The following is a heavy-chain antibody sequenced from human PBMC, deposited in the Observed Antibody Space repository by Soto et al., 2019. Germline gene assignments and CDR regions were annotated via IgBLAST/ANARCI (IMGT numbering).Heavy chain of an antibody. CDR3: ARRTYSYDMDV. V-gene: IGHV4-39*01. J-gene: IGHJ6*02. CDR1: GGSINTDDYY. CDR2: IFYSGTT. Sequence: SETLSLSCTVSGGSINTDDYYWVWIRQPPGKGLEWIGSIFYSGTTYYNPSLRIRVTMSLDTSKNQFSLRLSSVAAADTATYYCARRTYSYDMDVWGQGSTVTVSS.